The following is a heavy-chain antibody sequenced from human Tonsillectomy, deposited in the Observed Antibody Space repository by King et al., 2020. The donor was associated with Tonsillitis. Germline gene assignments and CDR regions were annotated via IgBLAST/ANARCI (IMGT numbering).Heavy chain of an antibody. D-gene: IGHD3-9*01. Sequence: VQLVESGAEVKKPGASVKVSCKASGYTLTSNYMNWVRQAPGQGLEWMGISNPRGGSTSYAQKFQGRVTMTRDTSTSTVYMELSSLRSEDTAVYYCARGDILTGYYSCSGSYGMDVWGQGTTVTVSS. V-gene: IGHV1-46*01. CDR2: SNPRGGST. J-gene: IGHJ6*02. CDR3: ARGDILTGYYSCSGSYGMDV. CDR1: GYTLTSNY.